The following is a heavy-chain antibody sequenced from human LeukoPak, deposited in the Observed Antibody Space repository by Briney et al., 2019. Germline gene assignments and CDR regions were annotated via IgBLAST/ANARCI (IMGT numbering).Heavy chain of an antibody. Sequence: PGGSLRLSCAASGFTFSSYEMNWVRQAPGKGLEWVSYISSSGSTIYYADSVKGRFTISRDNAKNSLYLQTNSLRAEDTAVYYCARDLTAMAPTYYYYYGMDVWGQGTTVTVSS. J-gene: IGHJ6*02. V-gene: IGHV3-48*03. D-gene: IGHD5-18*01. CDR2: ISSSGSTI. CDR1: GFTFSSYE. CDR3: ARDLTAMAPTYYYYYGMDV.